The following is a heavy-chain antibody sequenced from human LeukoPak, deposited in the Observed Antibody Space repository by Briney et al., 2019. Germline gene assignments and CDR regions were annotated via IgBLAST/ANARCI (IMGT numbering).Heavy chain of an antibody. CDR1: GFTFSSYA. CDR2: ISGSGGST. CDR3: AKVSAAPAPYYDFWSGYYSHYGMDV. Sequence: GGSLRLSCAVSGFTFSSYAMSWVRQAPGKGLEWVSAISGSGGSTYYADSVKGRFTISRDNSKNTLYLQMNSLRAEDTAVYHCAKVSAAPAPYYDFWSGYYSHYGMDVWGQGTTVTVSS. D-gene: IGHD3-3*01. J-gene: IGHJ6*02. V-gene: IGHV3-23*01.